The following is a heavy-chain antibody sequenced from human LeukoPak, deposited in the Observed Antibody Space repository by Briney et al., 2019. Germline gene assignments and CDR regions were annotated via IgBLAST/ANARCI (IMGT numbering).Heavy chain of an antibody. Sequence: GGPLRLSCAASGFTFSSYGMHWVRQAPGKGLEWVAVIWYDGSNKYYADSVKGRFTISRDNSKNTLYLQMNSLRAEDTAVYYCARSSGSYYDGPDYWGQGTLVTVSS. J-gene: IGHJ4*02. D-gene: IGHD1-26*01. CDR3: ARSSGSYYDGPDY. CDR1: GFTFSSYG. V-gene: IGHV3-33*01. CDR2: IWYDGSNK.